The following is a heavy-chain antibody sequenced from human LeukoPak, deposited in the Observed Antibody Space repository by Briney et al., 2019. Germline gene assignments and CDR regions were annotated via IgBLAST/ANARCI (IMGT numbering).Heavy chain of an antibody. CDR1: GGSINSGDYY. V-gene: IGHV4-30-4*01. CDR3: ARAVVVTAREYYFDY. J-gene: IGHJ4*02. CDR2: IYYSGST. Sequence: SETLSLTCTVSGGSINSGDYYWSWIRQPPGKGLELIGYIYYSGSTYYNPSLKSRVTISVDTSKNQFSLKLSSVTAADTAVYYCARAVVVTAREYYFDYWGQGTLVTVSS. D-gene: IGHD2-21*02.